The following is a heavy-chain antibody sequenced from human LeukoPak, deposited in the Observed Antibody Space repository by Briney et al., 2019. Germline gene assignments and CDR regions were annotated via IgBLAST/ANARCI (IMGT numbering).Heavy chain of an antibody. CDR3: ARDNNDYGAFDY. CDR2: IWYDGSNK. Sequence: GGSLRLSCAASGFTFSSYGMHWVRQAPGKGLEWVAVIWYDGSNKYYADSVKGRFTISRDNSKNTLHLQMNSLRAEDTAVYYCARDNNDYGAFDYWGQGTLVTVSS. CDR1: GFTFSSYG. V-gene: IGHV3-33*01. J-gene: IGHJ4*02. D-gene: IGHD4-17*01.